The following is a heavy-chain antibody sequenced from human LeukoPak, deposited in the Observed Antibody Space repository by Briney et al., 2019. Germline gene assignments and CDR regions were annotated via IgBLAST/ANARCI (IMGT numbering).Heavy chain of an antibody. J-gene: IGHJ5*02. CDR2: IYYSGST. Sequence: SETLSLTCTVSGGSICSYYWSWIRQPPGKGLEWIGYIYYSGSTNYNPSLKSRVTISVDTSKNQFSLKLSSVTAADTAVYYCARAEDCGGDCYSYWFDPWGQRTLVTVSS. CDR1: GGSICSYY. V-gene: IGHV4-59*01. CDR3: ARAEDCGGDCYSYWFDP. D-gene: IGHD2-21*02.